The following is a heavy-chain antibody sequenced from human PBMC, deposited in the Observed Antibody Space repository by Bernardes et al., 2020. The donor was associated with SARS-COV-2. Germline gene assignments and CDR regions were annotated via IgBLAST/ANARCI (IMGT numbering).Heavy chain of an antibody. J-gene: IGHJ6*02. V-gene: IGHV3-23*01. CDR3: AKELAYGTTWRDYKYYFGMDV. CDR2: ISGPGRT. CDR1: GFTFSSYT. D-gene: IGHD2-8*01. Sequence: GGSLRLSCEVSGFTFSSYTMSWVRQAPGKGLEWVSDISGPGRTYYADSVKGRFTISRDNSKNTLYLEMNSLRAEDTAVYYCAKELAYGTTWRDYKYYFGMDVWGQGTTVTVSS.